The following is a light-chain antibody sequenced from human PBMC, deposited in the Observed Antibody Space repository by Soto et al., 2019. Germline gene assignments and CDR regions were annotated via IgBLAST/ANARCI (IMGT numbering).Light chain of an antibody. J-gene: IGKJ4*01. CDR3: HQCFSYPLT. Sequence: AIRMTQSPSSFSASTGDRVTITCRASQGISSHLAWYQVKPGKDPRLLIYTASYLESVVPSRLSGSVSRTEFNLTIRSQQSEDFAVDYCHQCFSYPLTFGGGNKGEIK. CDR1: QGISSH. V-gene: IGKV1-8*01. CDR2: TAS.